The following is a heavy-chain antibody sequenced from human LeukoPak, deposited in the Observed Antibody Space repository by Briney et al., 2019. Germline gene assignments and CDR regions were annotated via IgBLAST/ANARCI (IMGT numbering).Heavy chain of an antibody. Sequence: SETLSLTCTVSGGSLSSSSYYWGWIRQPPGKGLEWIGSIYYSGSTYYNPSLKSRVTISVDTSKNQFSLKLSSVTAADTAVYYCARVPGSYYYYGMDVWGQGTTVTVSS. D-gene: IGHD3-10*01. J-gene: IGHJ6*02. CDR2: IYYSGST. CDR3: ARVPGSYYYYGMDV. V-gene: IGHV4-39*07. CDR1: GGSLSSSSYY.